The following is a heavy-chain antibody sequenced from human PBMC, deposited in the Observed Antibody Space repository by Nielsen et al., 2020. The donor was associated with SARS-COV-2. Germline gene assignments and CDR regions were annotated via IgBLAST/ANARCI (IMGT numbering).Heavy chain of an antibody. D-gene: IGHD3-22*01. V-gene: IGHV1-46*01. J-gene: IGHJ6*02. CDR1: GYTFTSYY. Sequence: ASVKVSCKASGYTFTSYYMHWVRQAPGQGLEWMGIINPSGGSTSYAQKFQGRVTMTRDTSTSTVYMELSSLRSEDTAVYYCARYEYYYDSSGQPATIYGMDVWGQGTTVTVSS. CDR3: ARYEYYYDSSGQPATIYGMDV. CDR2: INPSGGST.